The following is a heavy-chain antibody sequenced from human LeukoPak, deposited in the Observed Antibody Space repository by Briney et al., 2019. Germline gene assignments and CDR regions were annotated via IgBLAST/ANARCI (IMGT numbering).Heavy chain of an antibody. CDR3: AKDGGYSGYAIHHFDY. D-gene: IGHD5-12*01. CDR2: ISGSGGST. V-gene: IGHV3-23*01. CDR1: GFTFSSYA. Sequence: PGGSLRLSCAASGFTFSSYAMSWVRQAPGKGLEWVSAISGSGGSTYYADSVKGRFTISRHNSKNTLYLQMNSLRAEDTAVYYCAKDGGYSGYAIHHFDYWGQGTLVTVSS. J-gene: IGHJ4*02.